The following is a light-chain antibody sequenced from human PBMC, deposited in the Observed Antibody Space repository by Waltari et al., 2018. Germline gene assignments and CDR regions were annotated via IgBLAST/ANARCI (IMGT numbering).Light chain of an antibody. V-gene: IGKV3-15*01. J-gene: IGKJ4*01. CDR2: GAS. CDR1: QSVSSN. Sequence: EIVMTQSPATLSVSPGERATLSCRASQSVSSNLAWYQQKPGQAPSLLIYGASTRATGITARFSGGGSGTEFTLTISSLQSEDFAVYYCQQYNSWPPLTFGGGTKVEIK. CDR3: QQYNSWPPLT.